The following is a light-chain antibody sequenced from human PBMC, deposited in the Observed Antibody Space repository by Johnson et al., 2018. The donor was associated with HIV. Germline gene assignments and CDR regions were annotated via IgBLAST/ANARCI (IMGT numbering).Light chain of an antibody. V-gene: IGLV1-51*01. CDR2: DNN. CDR1: NSNIGNNY. CDR3: GTWASSLCVYV. J-gene: IGLJ1*01. Sequence: QSVLTQPPSVSAAPGQRVTISCSGSNSNIGNNYVSWYQQLPGTAPKLLIYDNNKRPSGIPDRFSGSKSGASATLGITGLQPGEQADYYCGTWASSLCVYVFGTGTKVTVL.